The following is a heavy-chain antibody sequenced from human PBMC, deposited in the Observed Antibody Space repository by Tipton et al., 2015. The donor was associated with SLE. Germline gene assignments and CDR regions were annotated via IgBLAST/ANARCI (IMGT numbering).Heavy chain of an antibody. V-gene: IGHV4-30-2*01. CDR2: IFRSGNA. J-gene: IGHJ4*02. Sequence: TLSLTCAVSGGSINSGDYSWSWIRQPPGKGLEWIGYIFRSGNAYYNPSLKSRVTISVDMSRNQFSLRLSSVTAADTALYYCARRHYSGPFDSWGQGTLVTVSS. D-gene: IGHD5-12*01. CDR1: GGSINSGDYS. CDR3: ARRHYSGPFDS.